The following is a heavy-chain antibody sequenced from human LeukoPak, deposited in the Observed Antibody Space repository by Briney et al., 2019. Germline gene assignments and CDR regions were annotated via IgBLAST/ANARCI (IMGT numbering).Heavy chain of an antibody. V-gene: IGHV3-30*02. Sequence: GGSLRLSCAASGFTSSSYGMHWVRQAPGKGLEWVAFIRYDGSNKYYADSVKGRFTISRDSSKNTLYLQMNSLRAEDTAVYYCAKDPYYVSGSSDDVFDIWAKGTMVTVSS. CDR1: GFTSSSYG. CDR2: IRYDGSNK. D-gene: IGHD3-10*01. CDR3: AKDPYYVSGSSDDVFDI. J-gene: IGHJ3*02.